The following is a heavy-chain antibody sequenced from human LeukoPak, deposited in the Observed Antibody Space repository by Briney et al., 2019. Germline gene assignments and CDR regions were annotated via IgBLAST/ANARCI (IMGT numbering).Heavy chain of an antibody. J-gene: IGHJ6*03. V-gene: IGHV4-59*11. CDR1: GGSISSHY. Sequence: SETLSLTCTVSGGSISSHYWSWIRQPPGKGLEWIGYIYYSGSTNYNPSLKSRVTISVDTSKNQFSLKLSSVTAADTAVYYCATEDYYYYYMDVWGKGTAVTVSS. CDR3: ATEDYYYYYMDV. CDR2: IYYSGST.